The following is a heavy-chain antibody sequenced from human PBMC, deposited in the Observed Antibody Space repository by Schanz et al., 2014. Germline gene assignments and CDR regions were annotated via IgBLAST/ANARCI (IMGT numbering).Heavy chain of an antibody. Sequence: QVQLVESGGGLVKPGGSLRLSCAASGFTFSDYYMSWIRQAPGKGLEWVSYISSSGSTIYYADSVKGRFTISRDNAKNSLYLQMNSRRAEDTAVYYCSRVDSGYYSHLYYYYYYMDVWGKGTTVTVSS. CDR1: GFTFSDYY. D-gene: IGHD5-12*01. CDR2: ISSSGSTI. J-gene: IGHJ6*03. CDR3: SRVDSGYYSHLYYYYYYMDV. V-gene: IGHV3-11*01.